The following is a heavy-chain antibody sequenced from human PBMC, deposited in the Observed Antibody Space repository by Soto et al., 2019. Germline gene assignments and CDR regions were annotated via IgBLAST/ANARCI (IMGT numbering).Heavy chain of an antibody. CDR3: ARDRLVGCSSTSCLDYYYYGMDV. J-gene: IGHJ6*02. V-gene: IGHV1-46*01. D-gene: IGHD2-2*01. Sequence: ASVKVSCKASGYTFTSYYMHWVRQAPGQGLEWMGIINPSGGSTSYAQKFQGRVTMTRDTSTSTVYMELSSLRSEDTAVYYCARDRLVGCSSTSCLDYYYYGMDVWGQGTTVTVSS. CDR2: INPSGGST. CDR1: GYTFTSYY.